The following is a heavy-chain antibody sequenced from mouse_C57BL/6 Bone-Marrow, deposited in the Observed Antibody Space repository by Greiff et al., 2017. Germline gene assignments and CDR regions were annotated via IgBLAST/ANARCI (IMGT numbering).Heavy chain of an antibody. Sequence: QVQLMESGAELVRPGTSVKVSCTASGYAFTNYLIAWVKQRPGQGLEWIGVINPGSGGTNYNEKFKGKVTLTADKSSSTAYMQRSSLTAEDSAVYFGARSKNWDSWFAYWGQGTLVTVSA. CDR3: ARSKNWDSWFAY. CDR2: INPGSGGT. D-gene: IGHD4-1*01. CDR1: GYAFTNYL. J-gene: IGHJ3*01. V-gene: IGHV1-54*01.